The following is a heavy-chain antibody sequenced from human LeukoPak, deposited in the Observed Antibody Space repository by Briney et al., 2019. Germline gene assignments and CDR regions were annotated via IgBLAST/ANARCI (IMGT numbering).Heavy chain of an antibody. D-gene: IGHD2-2*02. CDR3: ARGEDCSSSSCYTPPSRNWFDP. CDR1: GGTFSSYA. Sequence: SVKVSXKASGGTFSSYAISWVRQAPGQRLEWMGGIIPIFGTANYAQKFQGRVTITADESTSTAYMELSSLRSEDTAVYYCARGEDCSSSSCYTPPSRNWFDPWGQGTLVTVSS. V-gene: IGHV1-69*13. CDR2: IIPIFGTA. J-gene: IGHJ5*02.